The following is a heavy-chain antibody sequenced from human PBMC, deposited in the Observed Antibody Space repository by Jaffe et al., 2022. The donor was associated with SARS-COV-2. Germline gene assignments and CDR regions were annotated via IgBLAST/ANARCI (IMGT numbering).Heavy chain of an antibody. CDR2: VNPSDGTT. J-gene: IGHJ4*02. CDR1: GHTFSGFY. D-gene: IGHD5-18*01. V-gene: IGHV1-46*01. CDR3: ARRTDSYAFDY. Sequence: QVQLVQSGAEVQKPGASVKLSCKASGHTFSGFYIHWVRQAPGQGLEWMGIVNPSDGTTTYAQSFQGRVTMTRDTSTTTVYMELSSLRFEDTAVYYCARRTDSYAFDYWGQGTLVTVSS.